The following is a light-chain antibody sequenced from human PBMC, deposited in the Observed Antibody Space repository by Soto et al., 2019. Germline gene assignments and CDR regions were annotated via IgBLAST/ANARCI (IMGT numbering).Light chain of an antibody. Sequence: DIQMTQSPSTLSASVGDRVTITCRASQTIDSWLAWYQQKPGKAPKLLIFDASNFESGIPSRFSGSGSGTEFTLTITSLQPDDFATYYCQQYKSYSWSFGQGINVEIK. CDR2: DAS. V-gene: IGKV1-5*01. CDR1: QTIDSW. CDR3: QQYKSYSWS. J-gene: IGKJ1*01.